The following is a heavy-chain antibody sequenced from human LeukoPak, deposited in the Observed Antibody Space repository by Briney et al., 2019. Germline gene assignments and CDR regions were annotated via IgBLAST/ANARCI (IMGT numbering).Heavy chain of an antibody. Sequence: KASETLSLTCAVSGGSISSSNWWSWVRQPPGKGLEWIGEIYHSGSTNYNPSLKSRVTISVDKSENQFSLKLSSVTAADTAVYYCARYSRGGDFDYWGQGTLVTVSS. CDR2: IYHSGST. CDR1: GGSISSSNW. V-gene: IGHV4-4*02. D-gene: IGHD2-21*01. CDR3: ARYSRGGDFDY. J-gene: IGHJ4*02.